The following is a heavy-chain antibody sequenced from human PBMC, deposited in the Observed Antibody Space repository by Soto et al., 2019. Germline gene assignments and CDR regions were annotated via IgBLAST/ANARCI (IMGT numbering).Heavy chain of an antibody. Sequence: LRLSCAASGFTFSSYAMSWVRQAPGKGLEWVSAISGSGGSTYYADSVKGRFIISRDNSKNTLYLLMNSLRAEDTAVYYCAVSAMITFGGALMDVWGQGTTVTVSS. CDR1: GFTFSSYA. CDR3: AVSAMITFGGALMDV. D-gene: IGHD3-16*01. J-gene: IGHJ6*02. V-gene: IGHV3-23*01. CDR2: ISGSGGST.